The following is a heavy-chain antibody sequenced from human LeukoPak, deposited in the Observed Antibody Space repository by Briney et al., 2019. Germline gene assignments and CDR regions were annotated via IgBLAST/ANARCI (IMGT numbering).Heavy chain of an antibody. CDR1: GFTFTDHY. Sequence: ASMKVSCKSSGFTFTDHYIHWVRQGPGQGLEWMGYIGPHSTFTSSPQEFQGRVTMTRDASMSTAYMELTRLTSDDTAVYYCVREGEGPLSKDFDYWGQGTLITVSS. J-gene: IGHJ4*02. CDR3: VREGEGPLSKDFDY. D-gene: IGHD2/OR15-2a*01. V-gene: IGHV1-2*02. CDR2: IGPHSTFT.